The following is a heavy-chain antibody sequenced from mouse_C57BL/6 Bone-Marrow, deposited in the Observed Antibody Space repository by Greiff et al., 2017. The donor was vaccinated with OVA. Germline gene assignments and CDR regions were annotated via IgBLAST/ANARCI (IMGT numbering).Heavy chain of an antibody. CDR1: GFTFSSYG. V-gene: IGHV5-6*01. Sequence: EVKLVESGGDLVKPGGSLKLSCAASGFTFSSYGMSWVRQTPDKRLEWVATISSGGSYTYYPDSVKGRFTISRDNAKNTLYLQMSSLKSEDTAMYYCARPFTTVVASYAMDYWGQGTSVTVSS. J-gene: IGHJ4*01. CDR3: ARPFTTVVASYAMDY. D-gene: IGHD1-1*01. CDR2: ISSGGSYT.